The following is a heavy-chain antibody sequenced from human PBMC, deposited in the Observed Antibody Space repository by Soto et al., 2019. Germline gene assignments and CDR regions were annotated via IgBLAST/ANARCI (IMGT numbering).Heavy chain of an antibody. J-gene: IGHJ4*03. CDR2: ISAYNGNT. CDR1: GYTFTSYG. CDR3: AREDPASRGWYVAFDY. D-gene: IGHD6-19*01. V-gene: IGHV1-18*01. Sequence: QVQLVQSGAEVKKPGASVKVSCKASGYTFTSYGIHWVRQAPGQGLEWMGWISAYNGNTNYAQKLPGRATMTTDTSTSTAYRELRILRSDDTAVLYCAREDPASRGWYVAFDYWGQRTLVTVSS.